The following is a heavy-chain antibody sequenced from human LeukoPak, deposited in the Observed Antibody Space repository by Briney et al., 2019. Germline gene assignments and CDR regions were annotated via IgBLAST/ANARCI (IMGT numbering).Heavy chain of an antibody. CDR2: IYYSGST. CDR3: ARGGSQQLVGYYFDY. CDR1: GGSISSYY. V-gene: IGHV4-59*08. J-gene: IGHJ4*02. Sequence: SETLSLTCTVSGGSISSYYWSWIRQPPGKGLEWIWYIYYSGSTNYNPSLKSRVTISVDTSKNQFSLKLSSVTAADTAVYYCARGGSQQLVGYYFDYWGQGTLVTVSS. D-gene: IGHD6-13*01.